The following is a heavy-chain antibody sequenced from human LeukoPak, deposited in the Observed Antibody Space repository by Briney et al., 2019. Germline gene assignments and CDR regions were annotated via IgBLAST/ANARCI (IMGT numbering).Heavy chain of an antibody. D-gene: IGHD6-13*01. V-gene: IGHV6-1*01. CDR3: AREVSSSWYLPFDY. Sequence: TYYRSKWYNDYAVSVKSQITITPDTSKNQFSLQLNSVTPEDTAVYYCAREVSSSWYLPFDYWGQGTLVTVSS. CDR2: TYYRSKWYN. J-gene: IGHJ4*02.